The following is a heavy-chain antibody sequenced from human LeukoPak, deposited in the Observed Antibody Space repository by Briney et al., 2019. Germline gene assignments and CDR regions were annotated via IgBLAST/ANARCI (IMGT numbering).Heavy chain of an antibody. D-gene: IGHD3-10*01. J-gene: IGHJ4*02. CDR2: IYYSGST. V-gene: IGHV4-31*03. CDR3: ARDKFGEFDC. CDR1: GGSISSGGYY. Sequence: SQTLSLTCTVSGGSISSGGYYWSWIRQHPGKGLEWIGYIYYSGSTYYNPSLKSRVTISVDTSKNQFSLKLSSVTAADTAVYYCARDKFGEFDCWGQGTLVTVSS.